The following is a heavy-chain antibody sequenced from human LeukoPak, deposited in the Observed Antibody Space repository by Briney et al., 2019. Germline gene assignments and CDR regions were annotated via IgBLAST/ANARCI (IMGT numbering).Heavy chain of an antibody. CDR2: FSGSGGGT. CDR3: ARSGYNRFDY. J-gene: IGHJ4*02. Sequence: QPGGSLRLSCAASGFTFSTYAMSWVRQAPGKGLEWVSSFSGSGGGTYYADSVKGRFTISRDNSKNTLYPQMNSLRAEDTAVYYCARSGYNRFDYWGQGTLVTVSS. CDR1: GFTFSTYA. D-gene: IGHD5-24*01. V-gene: IGHV3-23*01.